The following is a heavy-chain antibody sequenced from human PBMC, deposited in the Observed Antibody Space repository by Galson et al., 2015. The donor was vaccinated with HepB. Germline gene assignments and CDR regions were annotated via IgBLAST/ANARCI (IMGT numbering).Heavy chain of an antibody. CDR2: IKQDGSEK. D-gene: IGHD3-22*01. CDR3: ARTFYYDSSGYYYGNYFDY. V-gene: IGHV3-7*01. CDR1: GFTFSSYW. Sequence: ALRLSCAASGFTFSSYWMSWVRQAPGKGLEWVANIKQDGSEKYYVDSVKGRFTISRDSAKNSLYLQMNSLRAEDTAVYHCARTFYYDSSGYYYGNYFDYWGQGTLVTVSS. J-gene: IGHJ4*02.